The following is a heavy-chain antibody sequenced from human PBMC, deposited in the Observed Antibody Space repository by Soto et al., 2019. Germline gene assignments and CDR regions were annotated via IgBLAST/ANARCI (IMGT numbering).Heavy chain of an antibody. CDR2: ISGSGGST. V-gene: IGHV3-23*01. Sequence: PGGSLRLSCAASGFTFSSYAMPWVRQAPGKGLEWVSVISGSGGSTNYGDSVKGRFFISRDNSKNTLFMQMNSLRVEDTAVYYCAIRGLSKSEVRGYFDYWGQGTLVTVSS. J-gene: IGHJ4*02. CDR3: AIRGLSKSEVRGYFDY. CDR1: GFTFSSYA. D-gene: IGHD3-10*01.